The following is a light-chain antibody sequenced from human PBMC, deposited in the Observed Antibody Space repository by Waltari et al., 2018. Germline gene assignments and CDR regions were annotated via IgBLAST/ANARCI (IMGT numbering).Light chain of an antibody. CDR1: KIGGNS. CDR3: QVWHNNRDTPW. V-gene: IGLV3-21*02. Sequence: YALTQPPSVSVDPGQTARTICGGAKIGGNSVHWYQQKPGQAPVLVVCDDTNRPSGIPDRISGSKSGTTATLTISRVETGDEAAYFCQVWHNNRDTPWFGGGTKLTVL. CDR2: DDT. J-gene: IGLJ3*02.